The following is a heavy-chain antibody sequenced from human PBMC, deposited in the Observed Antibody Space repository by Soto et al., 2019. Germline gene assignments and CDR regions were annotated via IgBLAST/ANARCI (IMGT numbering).Heavy chain of an antibody. J-gene: IGHJ3*02. CDR3: AKGDCSSTSCYASAFDI. CDR1: GFTFSSYA. V-gene: IGHV3-23*01. CDR2: ISGSGGST. D-gene: IGHD2-2*01. Sequence: PGGSLRLSCAASGFTFSSYAMSWVRQAPGKGLEWVSAISGSGGSTYYADSVKGRFTISRDNSKNTLYLQMNSLRAVDTAVYYCAKGDCSSTSCYASAFDIWGKGTMVTVSS.